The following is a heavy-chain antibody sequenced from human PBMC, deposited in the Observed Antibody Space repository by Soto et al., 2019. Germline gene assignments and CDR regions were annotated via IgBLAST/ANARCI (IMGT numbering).Heavy chain of an antibody. CDR3: ARGIRSRPSIFVGVINYYYYYMDV. CDR1: GYTFTSYD. CDR2: MNPNSGNT. Sequence: QVQLVQSGAEVKKPGASVKVSCKASGYTFTSYDINWVRQATGQGLEWMGWMNPNSGNTGYAQKFQGRVTMTRNTSISTAYMELSSMRSEDTAVYYCARGIRSRPSIFVGVINYYYYYMDVWGKGTTVTVSS. J-gene: IGHJ6*03. D-gene: IGHD3-3*01. V-gene: IGHV1-8*01.